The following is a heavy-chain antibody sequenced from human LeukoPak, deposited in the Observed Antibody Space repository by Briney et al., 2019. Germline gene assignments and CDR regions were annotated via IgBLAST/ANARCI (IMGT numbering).Heavy chain of an antibody. V-gene: IGHV4-59*08. CDR2: IYYRGST. J-gene: IGHJ6*02. CDR3: ARGPGGSGTRPPYTFYYGMDV. Sequence: TSETLSLTCTVSGGSISSYYWSWIRQPPGKGLEWIGYIYYRGSTNYNPSLKSRVTISVDTSKNQFSLRLSSVAAADTAVYYCARGPGGSGTRPPYTFYYGMDVWGQGTTVTVSS. CDR1: GGSISSYY. D-gene: IGHD3-10*01.